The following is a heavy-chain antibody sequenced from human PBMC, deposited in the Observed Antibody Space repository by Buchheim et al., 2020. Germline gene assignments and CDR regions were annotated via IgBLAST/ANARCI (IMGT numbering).Heavy chain of an antibody. CDR1: GFTFSSYW. V-gene: IGHV3-7*04. Sequence: EVQLVESGGGLVQPGGSLRLSCAASGFTFSSYWMSWVRQAPGKGLEWVANIKQDGSEKYYVDSVKGRFTISRDNAKNSLYLQMNSLRAEETAVYYCARGVQQPLRYYYYYMDVWGKGTT. CDR2: IKQDGSEK. D-gene: IGHD6-13*01. CDR3: ARGVQQPLRYYYYYMDV. J-gene: IGHJ6*03.